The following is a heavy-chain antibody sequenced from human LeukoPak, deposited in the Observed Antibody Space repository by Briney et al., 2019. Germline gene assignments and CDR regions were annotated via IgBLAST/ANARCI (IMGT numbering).Heavy chain of an antibody. V-gene: IGHV3-53*01. Sequence: GGSLRLSCAVSGISVSSHYMSWVRQAPGKGLECVPVLYSGGSTYYADSVKGRFIISRDNSKNALYLQLSSLRAEDTAVYYCARHRDGSGSYVGYWGQGTLVTVSS. J-gene: IGHJ4*02. CDR1: GISVSSHY. CDR2: LYSGGST. CDR3: ARHRDGSGSYVGY. D-gene: IGHD3-10*01.